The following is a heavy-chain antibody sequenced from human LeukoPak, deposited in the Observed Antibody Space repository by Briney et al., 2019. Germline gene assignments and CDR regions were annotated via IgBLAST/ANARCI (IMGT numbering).Heavy chain of an antibody. CDR3: ARDDTHSDTSGSFYDAFDI. CDR2: ISGGGGST. CDR1: GFTFSSYA. J-gene: IGHJ3*02. V-gene: IGHV3-23*01. Sequence: GGSLRLSCVASGFTFSSYAMSWIRQAPGKGLEWVSVISGGGGSTYYTDSVKGRFTISRDNSKNTLFLQMNSLRADDTAVYYCARDDTHSDTSGSFYDAFDIWGQGTMVTVSS. D-gene: IGHD3-22*01.